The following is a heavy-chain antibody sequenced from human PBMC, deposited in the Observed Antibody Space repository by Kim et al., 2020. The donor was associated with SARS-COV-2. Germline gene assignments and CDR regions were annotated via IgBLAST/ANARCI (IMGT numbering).Heavy chain of an antibody. CDR2: ISAYNGNT. CDR3: ARIDCSSTSCYHP. Sequence: ASVKVSCKASGYTFTSYSISWVRQAPGQGLEWMGWISAYNGNTNYAQKIQGRVTMTTDTSTATAYMELRSLRSDDTAVYYCARIDCSSTSCYHPWGQGTLVTVSS. D-gene: IGHD2-2*01. CDR1: GYTFTSYS. V-gene: IGHV1-18*01. J-gene: IGHJ5*01.